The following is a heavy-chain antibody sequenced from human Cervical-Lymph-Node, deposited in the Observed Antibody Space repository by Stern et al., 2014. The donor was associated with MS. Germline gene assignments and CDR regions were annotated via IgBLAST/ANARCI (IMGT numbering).Heavy chain of an antibody. CDR2: IWNDGSDK. CDR1: GFTFSSHG. D-gene: IGHD3-3*01. CDR3: ARDGSTMYKDFWSGFYSMDV. V-gene: IGHV3-33*01. J-gene: IGHJ6*02. Sequence: VQLVESGGGVVQPGRSLRLSCTPSGFTFSSHGMHWVRQAPGKGLEWVAVIWNDGSDKYYADSVKGRFTISRDKSENTLYLQMTSLRADDTAVYYCARDGSTMYKDFWSGFYSMDVWGQGTTVTVSS.